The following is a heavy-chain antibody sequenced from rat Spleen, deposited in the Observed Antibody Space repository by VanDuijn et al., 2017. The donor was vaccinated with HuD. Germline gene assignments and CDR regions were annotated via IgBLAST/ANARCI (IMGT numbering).Heavy chain of an antibody. V-gene: IGHV2-63*01. Sequence: QVQLKESGPGLVQPSQTLSITCTVSGFSLTSYDVHWVRQPPGKGLEWMGRIKYNGDTSYNSALKSRLSISRDTSKNQVFLKMNSLQTDDTAIYFCSRSYGGYSQHWFAYWGQGTLVTVSS. CDR2: IKYNGDT. D-gene: IGHD1-11*01. CDR1: GFSLTSYD. CDR3: SRSYGGYSQHWFAY. J-gene: IGHJ3*01.